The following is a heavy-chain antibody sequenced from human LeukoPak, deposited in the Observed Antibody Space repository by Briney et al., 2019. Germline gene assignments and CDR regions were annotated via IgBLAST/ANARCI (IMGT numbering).Heavy chain of an antibody. Sequence: GGSLRLSCAASGFTFSSYSMNWVRQAPGKGLEWVSSISSSSSYIYYADSVKGRFTISRDNAKNSLYLQMNSLRAEDTAVYYCARSIARTETTIFGVIPHDYFDYWGQGTLVTVSS. V-gene: IGHV3-21*01. CDR2: ISSSSSYI. J-gene: IGHJ4*02. D-gene: IGHD3-3*01. CDR3: ARSIARTETTIFGVIPHDYFDY. CDR1: GFTFSSYS.